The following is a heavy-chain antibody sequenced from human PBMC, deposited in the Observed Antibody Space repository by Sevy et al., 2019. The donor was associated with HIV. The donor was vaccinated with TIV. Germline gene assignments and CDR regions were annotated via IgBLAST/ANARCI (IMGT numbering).Heavy chain of an antibody. CDR3: ARETVAGNWGGHDAFDI. D-gene: IGHD6-19*01. CDR2: IWYDGSNK. J-gene: IGHJ3*02. Sequence: GGSLRLSCAASGFTFSSYGMHWVRQAPGKGLEWVAVIWYDGSNKYYADSVKGRFTISRDNSKNTLYLQMNSLRDEDTAVYYCARETVAGNWGGHDAFDIWGQGTMVTVSS. V-gene: IGHV3-33*01. CDR1: GFTFSSYG.